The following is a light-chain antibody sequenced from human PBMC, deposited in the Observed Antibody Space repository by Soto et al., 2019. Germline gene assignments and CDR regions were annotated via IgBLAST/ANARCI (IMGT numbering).Light chain of an antibody. CDR2: EVT. CDR1: SSDIGNYNA. V-gene: IGLV2-14*01. J-gene: IGLJ1*01. Sequence: QSVLTQPASVSGSPGQSITIPCTGTSSDIGNYNAVSWYQQHPGKAPKLIIYEVTNRPSGVSDLFSGSKSGNTASLTISGLQAEDEADYYCGSWTTYRPYVFATGTKVTVL. CDR3: GSWTTYRPYV.